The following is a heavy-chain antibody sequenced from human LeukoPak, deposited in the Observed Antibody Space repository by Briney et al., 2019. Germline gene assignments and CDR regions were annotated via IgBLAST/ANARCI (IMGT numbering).Heavy chain of an antibody. CDR2: IKQDESEK. CDR3: ATQHYGPFEY. D-gene: IGHD3-10*01. CDR1: GFSFGHYW. V-gene: IGHV3-7*01. J-gene: IGHJ4*02. Sequence: PGGSLRLSCAASGFSFGHYWMSWVRKTPGMGLEWVANIKQDESEKYYMDSVKGRFIISRDNAKNSLYLQMNSLRAEDTAVYYCATQHYGPFEYWGQGILVTVSS.